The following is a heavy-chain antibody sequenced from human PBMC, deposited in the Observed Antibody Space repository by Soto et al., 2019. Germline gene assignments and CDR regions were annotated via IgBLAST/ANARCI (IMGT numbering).Heavy chain of an antibody. CDR3: ARGTPFTILGVVRWFDP. CDR2: IYYSGST. CDR1: GGSIGTYC. V-gene: IGHV4-59*01. Sequence: SETLSLTCTVSGGSIGTYCWSWMRQSPGKGLEWLGDIYYSGSTNYNPSLRSRVTISVDTAKNQFSLKLISVTAADTAVYYCARGTPFTILGVVRWFDPWGQGTMVTV. D-gene: IGHD3-3*01. J-gene: IGHJ5*02.